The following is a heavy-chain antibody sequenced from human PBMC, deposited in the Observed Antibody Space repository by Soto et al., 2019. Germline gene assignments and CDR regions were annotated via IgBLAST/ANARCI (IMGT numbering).Heavy chain of an antibody. V-gene: IGHV4-59*08. J-gene: IGHJ4*02. CDR1: GGSICSYY. CDR2: IYYSGST. CDR3: ARTGSYYDFWSGYSPFDY. D-gene: IGHD3-3*01. Sequence: AETLSLTCTVSGGSICSYYWSWIRQPPGKGLEWIGYIYYSGSTNYNPSLKSRVTISVDTSKNQFSLRLSSVTAADTAVYYCARTGSYYDFWSGYSPFDYWGQGTLVTVSS.